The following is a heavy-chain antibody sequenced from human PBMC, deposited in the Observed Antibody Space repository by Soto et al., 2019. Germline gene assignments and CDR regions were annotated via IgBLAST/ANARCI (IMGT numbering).Heavy chain of an antibody. CDR1: GFTFSSYG. CDR2: ISYDGSNK. V-gene: IGHV3-30*03. D-gene: IGHD3-10*01. Sequence: GGSLRLSCAASGFTFSSYGMHWVRQAPGKGLEWVAVISYDGSNKYYADSVKGRFTISRDNSKNTLYLQMNSLGDEDTAVYYCARGQCFGERRHSGMDVWGQGTMVTVSS. CDR3: ARGQCFGERRHSGMDV. J-gene: IGHJ6*02.